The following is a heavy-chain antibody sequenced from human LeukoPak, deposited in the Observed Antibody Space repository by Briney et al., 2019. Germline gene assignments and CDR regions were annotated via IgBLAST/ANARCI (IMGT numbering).Heavy chain of an antibody. CDR2: MYPGGSDI. D-gene: IGHD1-26*01. V-gene: IGHV5-51*01. CDR1: GYSFSNYY. CDR3: ASRTGSYYPFDS. Sequence: ESLKISCKGSGYSFSNYYIDWVRQMPGKGLEWMGVMYPGGSDIRYSPSFQGQVTISADKSIDTAYLQWSSLKASDSAMYYCASRTGSYYPFDSWGQGTLVTVSS. J-gene: IGHJ4*02.